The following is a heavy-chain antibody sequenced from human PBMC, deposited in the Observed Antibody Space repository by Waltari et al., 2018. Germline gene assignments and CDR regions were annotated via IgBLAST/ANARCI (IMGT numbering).Heavy chain of an antibody. J-gene: IGHJ4*02. CDR2: IYYSGST. Sequence: QVQLVQSGAEVKKPGSSVKVSCKVSGGTFSSYAISWVRQAPGQGLEWIGSIYYSGSTYYNPSLKSRVTISVDTSKNQFSLKLSSVTAADTAVYYCARGSSIAVAGIGYWGQGTLVTVSS. CDR3: ARGSSIAVAGIGY. CDR1: GGTFSSYA. V-gene: IGHV4-39*07. D-gene: IGHD6-19*01.